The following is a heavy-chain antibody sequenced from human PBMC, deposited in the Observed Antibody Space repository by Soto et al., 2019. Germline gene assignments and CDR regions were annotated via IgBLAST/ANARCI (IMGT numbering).Heavy chain of an antibody. D-gene: IGHD3-22*01. CDR1: GGTFSRYA. V-gene: IGHV1-69*13. CDR2: IIPMFGTA. CDR3: ARDGTLYDSSGYYYLY. Sequence: SVKFSCKASGGTFSRYAINWVRQAPGQGLEWMGGIIPMFGTANYAQKFQGRVTITADESTNTGYMELRSLISEDTAVYYCARDGTLYDSSGYYYLYWGQGTLVTVSS. J-gene: IGHJ4*02.